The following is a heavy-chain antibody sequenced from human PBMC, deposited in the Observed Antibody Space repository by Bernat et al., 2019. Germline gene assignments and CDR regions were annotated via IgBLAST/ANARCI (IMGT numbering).Heavy chain of an antibody. CDR1: GFTFSTYE. CDR3: ASLPYSGDY. V-gene: IGHV3-48*03. Sequence: EVQLVESGGGLVQPGGSLRLSCRASGFTFSTYEMNWVRKAPGTGLEWISYISSSGSTIYYADSVKGRFTISRDNAKNSLYLQMNSLRAEDTAVYYCASLPYSGDYWGQGTVVTVSP. J-gene: IGHJ4*02. CDR2: ISSSGSTI. D-gene: IGHD1-26*01.